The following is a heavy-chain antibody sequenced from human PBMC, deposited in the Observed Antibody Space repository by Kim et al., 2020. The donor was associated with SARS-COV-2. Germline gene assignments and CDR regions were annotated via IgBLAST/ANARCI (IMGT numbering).Heavy chain of an antibody. V-gene: IGHV3-74*01. Sequence: EDTVKDRSTISRDNAKNTLYLQMNSLRAEDTVVYYCARGAPYDVGSPWGQGTLVTLSS. J-gene: IGHJ5*02. D-gene: IGHD3-3*01. CDR3: ARGAPYDVGSP.